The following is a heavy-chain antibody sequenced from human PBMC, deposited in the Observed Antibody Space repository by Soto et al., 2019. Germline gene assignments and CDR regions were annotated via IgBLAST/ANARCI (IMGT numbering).Heavy chain of an antibody. D-gene: IGHD3-3*01. CDR3: ARHDDGPDY. J-gene: IGHJ4*02. CDR1: GGSISSNSFY. V-gene: IGHV4-39*01. Sequence: SETLSLTCTVSGGSISSNSFYWGWIRQPPGKGLEWIGATSYSGSTYYNPSLKSRVTISAGTSKNQFSLTLSSVTAEDTAAYYCARHDDGPDYWGQGSLVTVSS. CDR2: TSYSGST.